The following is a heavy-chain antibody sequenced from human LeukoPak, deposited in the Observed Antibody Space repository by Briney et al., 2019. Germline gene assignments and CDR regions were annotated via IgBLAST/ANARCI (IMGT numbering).Heavy chain of an antibody. CDR1: GFTFSSYG. J-gene: IGHJ4*02. CDR3: ASNSGYEKGY. CDR2: IRYDGSNK. D-gene: IGHD5-12*01. V-gene: IGHV3-30*02. Sequence: GGSLRLSCAASGFTFSSYGMHWVRQAPGKGLEWVAFIRYDGSNKYYTDSVKGRFTISRDNAKNSLYLQMNSLRAEDTAVYYCASNSGYEKGYWGQGTLVTVSS.